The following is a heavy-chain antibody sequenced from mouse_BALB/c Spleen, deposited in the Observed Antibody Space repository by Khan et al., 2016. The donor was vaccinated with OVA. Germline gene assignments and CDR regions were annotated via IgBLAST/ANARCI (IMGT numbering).Heavy chain of an antibody. CDR1: GYTFTNYG. Sequence: QVQLKQSGPDLKKPGETVKISCKASGYTFTNYGINWVKQAPGKGLKWMGWIYTYTGEPTYADDFKGRFAFSLETSASTAYLQINNLKNEDTATCCWARGGRRAMDYWGQGTSVTVSS. D-gene: IGHD3-3*01. V-gene: IGHV9-3-1*01. CDR3: ARGGRRAMDY. J-gene: IGHJ4*01. CDR2: IYTYTGEP.